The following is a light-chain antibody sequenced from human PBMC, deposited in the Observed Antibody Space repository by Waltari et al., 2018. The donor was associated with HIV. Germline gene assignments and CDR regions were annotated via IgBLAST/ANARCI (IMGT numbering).Light chain of an antibody. Sequence: QSVLTQPPSASGTPGPRVTISCSGSSSNIGRHYVYWYQQLPRTAPKLLIHRNNQRPSGVPDRFSGSKSGTSVSLAISGLRSEDEADYYCAAWDDRLSGWVFGGGTKLTV. V-gene: IGLV1-47*01. J-gene: IGLJ3*02. CDR2: RNN. CDR3: AAWDDRLSGWV. CDR1: SSNIGRHY.